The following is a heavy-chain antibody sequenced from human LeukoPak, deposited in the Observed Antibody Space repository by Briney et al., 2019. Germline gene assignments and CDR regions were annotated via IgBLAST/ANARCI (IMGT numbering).Heavy chain of an antibody. D-gene: IGHD3-10*01. CDR1: GGSFSGYY. Sequence: SETLSLTCAVYGGSFSGYYWSWIRQPPGKGLEWIGEINHSGSTNYNPPLKSRVTISVDTSKNQFSLKLSSVTAADTAVYYCASLLWFGESTYSWFDPWGQGTLVTVSS. V-gene: IGHV4-34*01. CDR2: INHSGST. J-gene: IGHJ5*02. CDR3: ASLLWFGESTYSWFDP.